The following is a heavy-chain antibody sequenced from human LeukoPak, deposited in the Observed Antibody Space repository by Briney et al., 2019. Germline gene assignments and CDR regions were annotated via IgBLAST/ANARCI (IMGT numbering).Heavy chain of an antibody. V-gene: IGHV3-23*01. Sequence: GGSLRLSCAASGFTFSSYAMSWVRQAPGKGLEWVSAISGSGDSTHYADSVKGRFTISRDNSKNTLYLQMNSLRAEDTAVYYCAKCYDYYGSGSYGDYWGQGTLVTVSS. CDR1: GFTFSSYA. CDR2: ISGSGDST. CDR3: AKCYDYYGSGSYGDY. D-gene: IGHD3-10*01. J-gene: IGHJ4*02.